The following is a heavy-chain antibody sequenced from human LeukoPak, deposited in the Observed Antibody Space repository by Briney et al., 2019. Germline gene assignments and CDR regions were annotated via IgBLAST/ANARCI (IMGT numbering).Heavy chain of an antibody. J-gene: IGHJ4*02. CDR2: IYYSGST. Sequence: SATLSLTCTVSGGSISSYYWSWIRQPPGKGLEWIGYIYYSGSTNYNPSLKSRVTISVDTSKNQFSLKLSSVTAADTAVYYCARSGSSGYYGYWGQGTLVTVSS. V-gene: IGHV4-59*12. CDR1: GGSISSYY. CDR3: ARSGSSGYYGY. D-gene: IGHD3-22*01.